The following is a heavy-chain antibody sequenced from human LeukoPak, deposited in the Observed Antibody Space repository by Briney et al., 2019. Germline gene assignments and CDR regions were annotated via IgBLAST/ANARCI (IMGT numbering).Heavy chain of an antibody. CDR1: GFTFSTYV. D-gene: IGHD3-22*01. J-gene: IGHJ4*02. CDR3: AVPSSSGYDY. V-gene: IGHV3-30*03. Sequence: GGSLRLSCAASGFTFSTYVIHWVRQAPGKGLEWVAVISYDGSNKYYADSVKGRFTISRDNSKNTLYLQMNSLRAEDTAVYYCAVPSSSGYDYWGQGTLVTVSS. CDR2: ISYDGSNK.